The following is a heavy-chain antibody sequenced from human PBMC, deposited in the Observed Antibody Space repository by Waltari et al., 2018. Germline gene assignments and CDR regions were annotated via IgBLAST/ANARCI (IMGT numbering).Heavy chain of an antibody. V-gene: IGHV4-38-2*01. CDR2: IYHSGST. CDR1: GYSISSGYY. Sequence: QVQLQESGPGLVKPSEPLSLTCAVSGYSISSGYYWGWIRQPPGKGLEWIGSIYHSGSTYYNPSLKSRVTISVDTSKNQFSLKLSSVTAADTAVYYCARQSDYWGQGTLVTVSS. J-gene: IGHJ4*02. CDR3: ARQSDY.